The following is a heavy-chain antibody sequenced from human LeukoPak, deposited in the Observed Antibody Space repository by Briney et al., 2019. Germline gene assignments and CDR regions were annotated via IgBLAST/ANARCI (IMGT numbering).Heavy chain of an antibody. CDR1: GGSISSYY. D-gene: IGHD3-22*01. CDR3: ARSSEGRYYYDSSGYAYYYYYMDV. Sequence: SETLSLTYTVSGGSISSYYWSWIRQPPGKVLEWIGYIYYSGSTSYNPSLKSRVTISLDTSKNQFSLKLSSVTAADTAVYYCARSSEGRYYYDSSGYAYYYYYMDVWGKGTTVTISS. J-gene: IGHJ6*03. V-gene: IGHV4-59*01. CDR2: IYYSGST.